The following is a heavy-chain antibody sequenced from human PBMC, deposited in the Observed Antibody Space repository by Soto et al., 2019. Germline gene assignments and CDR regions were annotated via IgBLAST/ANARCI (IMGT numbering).Heavy chain of an antibody. CDR2: IYYSGST. D-gene: IGHD3-10*01. J-gene: IGHJ6*03. V-gene: IGHV4-59*08. CDR3: ARQAYGSGSYPSGYYYYYMDV. Sequence: SETLSLTCTVSGGSISSYYWSWIRQPPGKGLECIGYIYYSGSTNYNPFLKSRVTISVDTSKNQFSLKLSSVTAADTAVYYCARQAYGSGSYPSGYYYYYMDVWGKGTTVTVSS. CDR1: GGSISSYY.